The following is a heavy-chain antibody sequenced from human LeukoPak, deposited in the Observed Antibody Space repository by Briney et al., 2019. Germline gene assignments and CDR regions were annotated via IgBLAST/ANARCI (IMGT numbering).Heavy chain of an antibody. D-gene: IGHD2-8*02. CDR3: AKDMGSGGGPYYYYGMDV. CDR1: GFTFDDYA. J-gene: IGHJ6*02. Sequence: GGSLRLSCAASGFTFDDYAMHWVRQAPGKGLEWVSLISGDGGSTYYADSAKGRFTISRDNSKNSLYLQMNSLRTEDTALYYCAKDMGSGGGPYYYYGMDVWGQGTTVTVSS. V-gene: IGHV3-43*02. CDR2: ISGDGGST.